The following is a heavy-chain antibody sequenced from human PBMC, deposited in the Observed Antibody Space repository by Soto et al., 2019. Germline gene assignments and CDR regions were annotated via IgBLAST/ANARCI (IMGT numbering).Heavy chain of an antibody. CDR3: ARDQEPITDRILQY. CDR1: GDTFASFG. J-gene: IGHJ4*02. V-gene: IGHV1-18*01. D-gene: IGHD3-10*01. CDR2: ISAYNGNT. Sequence: ASVKVSCKASGDTFASFGFSWVRQAPGQGLEWLGWISAYNGNTHYARKVRDRVTLTTDTSTNTAYMELRSLTSDDTAVYYCARDQEPITDRILQYWGQGTRVTVSS.